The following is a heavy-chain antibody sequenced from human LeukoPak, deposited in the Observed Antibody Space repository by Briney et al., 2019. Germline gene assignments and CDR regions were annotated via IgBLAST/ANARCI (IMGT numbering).Heavy chain of an antibody. V-gene: IGHV3-48*01. CDR2: ISSSSTTI. CDR3: VRAVGARYYLDY. Sequence: GGSLRLSCAASGFPFNAYSMNWVHQAPGKGLEWVSYISSSSTTIYYADSVKGRFTISRDNAKNSVYLHMNSLRAEDTAVYYCVRAVGARYYLDYWGQGTLVTVSS. D-gene: IGHD3-16*01. CDR1: GFPFNAYS. J-gene: IGHJ4*02.